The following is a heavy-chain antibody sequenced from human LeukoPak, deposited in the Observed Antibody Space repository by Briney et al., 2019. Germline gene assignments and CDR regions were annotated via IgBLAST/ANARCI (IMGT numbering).Heavy chain of an antibody. V-gene: IGHV3-23*01. J-gene: IGHJ4*02. CDR1: GFTFSSYA. D-gene: IGHD2-15*01. Sequence: GGSLGLSCAASGFTFSSYAMSWVRRAPGKGLEWVSAISGSGGSTYYADSVKGRFTISRDNSKNTLYLQMNSLRAEDTAVYYCAKDRRGYCSGGSCYPLDYWGQGTLVTVSS. CDR3: AKDRRGYCSGGSCYPLDY. CDR2: ISGSGGST.